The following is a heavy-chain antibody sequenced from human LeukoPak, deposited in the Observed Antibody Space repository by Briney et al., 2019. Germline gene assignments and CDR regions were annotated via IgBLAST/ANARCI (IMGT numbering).Heavy chain of an antibody. D-gene: IGHD6-13*01. CDR2: INPNTGAT. Sequence: GASVKVSCKASGYTFTGYYMHWVRQAPGQGLEWMGWINPNTGATDIAQKFQGRVTMTRDTSISAAYMELSRLRSDDTAVYYCASVMYSSSWYKYYYYYGMDVWGQGTTVTVSS. J-gene: IGHJ6*02. CDR3: ASVMYSSSWYKYYYYYGMDV. CDR1: GYTFTGYY. V-gene: IGHV1-2*02.